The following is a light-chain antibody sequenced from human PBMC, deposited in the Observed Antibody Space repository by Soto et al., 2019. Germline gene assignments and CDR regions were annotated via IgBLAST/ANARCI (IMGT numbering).Light chain of an antibody. V-gene: IGKV3-15*01. J-gene: IGKJ1*01. CDR3: QQYNNWPPT. Sequence: DIVMTQSPATLSVSPGERATLSCRASQSVRSNLAWYQQKVGQAPKLLIFGASTRATGIPARFSGSASGTEFTLTISSLQSEDFAVYFCQQYNNWPPTFGQGTRVEIK. CDR2: GAS. CDR1: QSVRSN.